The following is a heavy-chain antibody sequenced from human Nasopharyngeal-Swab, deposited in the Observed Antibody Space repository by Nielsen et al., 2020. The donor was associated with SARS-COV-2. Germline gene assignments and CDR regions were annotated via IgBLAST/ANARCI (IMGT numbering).Heavy chain of an antibody. CDR2: INSDGSST. Sequence: WIRQPPWKGLVWVSRINSDGSSTSYADSVKGRFTISRDNAKNTLYLQMNSLRAEDTAVYYCARDVGDYYDSSGTFDYWGQGTLVTVSS. J-gene: IGHJ4*02. CDR3: ARDVGDYYDSSGTFDY. V-gene: IGHV3-74*01. D-gene: IGHD3-22*01.